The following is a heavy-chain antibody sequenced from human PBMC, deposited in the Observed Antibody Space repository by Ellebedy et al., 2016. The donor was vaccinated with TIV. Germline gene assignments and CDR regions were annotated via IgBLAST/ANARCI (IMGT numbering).Heavy chain of an antibody. J-gene: IGHJ6*02. V-gene: IGHV1-69*05. CDR1: GGTFSSYA. CDR3: AREGGKCSTSCYYYGMDV. CDR2: IIPIFGTA. D-gene: IGHD2-2*01. Sequence: SVKVSCXASGGTFSSYAISWVRQAPGQGLEWMGGIIPIFGTANYAQKLQGRVTMTTDTSTSTAYMELRSLRSDDTAVYYCAREGGKCSTSCYYYGMDVWGQGTTVTVSS.